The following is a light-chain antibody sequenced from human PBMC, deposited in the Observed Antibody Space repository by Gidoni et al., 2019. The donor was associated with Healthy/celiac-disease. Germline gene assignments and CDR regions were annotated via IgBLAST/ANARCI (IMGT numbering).Light chain of an antibody. Sequence: DIQLTQSPSSLSASVGDRVTITCRASQSISSYLTWYQQKPGTAPKLLIYAASSLQSGVPSRFSGSGSGTDFTLTISSLQPEDFATYYCQQSYSTPRGYTFGQGTKLEIK. J-gene: IGKJ2*01. CDR1: QSISSY. CDR2: AAS. V-gene: IGKV1-39*01. CDR3: QQSYSTPRGYT.